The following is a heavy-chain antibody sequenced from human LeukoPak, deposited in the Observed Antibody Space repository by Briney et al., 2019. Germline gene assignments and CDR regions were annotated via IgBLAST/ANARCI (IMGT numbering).Heavy chain of an antibody. CDR2: INHSGST. J-gene: IGHJ4*02. D-gene: IGHD3-3*01. CDR3: ARREDDFWSGYFDC. Sequence: KPSETLSLTCAVYGGSFSGYYWSWIRQPPGKGLEWIGEINHSGSTNYNPSLKSRVTISVDTSKNQFSLKLSSVTAADTAVYYCARREDDFWSGYFDCWGQGTLVTVSS. CDR1: GGSFSGYY. V-gene: IGHV4-34*01.